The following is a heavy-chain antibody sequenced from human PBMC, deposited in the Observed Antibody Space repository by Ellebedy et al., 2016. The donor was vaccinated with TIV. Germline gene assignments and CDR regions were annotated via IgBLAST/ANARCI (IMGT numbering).Heavy chain of an antibody. Sequence: SETLSLXCTVSGYSISSGYYWSWIRQPAGKGLEWIGRIHISGSTSYNPSLKSRFTMSVDTSKNQFSLKLSSVTAADTAVYYCARDSEWELPTGRYYYYGMDVWGQGTTVTVSS. D-gene: IGHD1-26*01. J-gene: IGHJ6*02. CDR3: ARDSEWELPTGRYYYYGMDV. V-gene: IGHV4-4*07. CDR2: IHISGST. CDR1: GYSISSGYY.